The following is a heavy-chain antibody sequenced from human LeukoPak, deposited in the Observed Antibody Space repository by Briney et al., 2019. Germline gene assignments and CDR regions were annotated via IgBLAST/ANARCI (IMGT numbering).Heavy chain of an antibody. J-gene: IGHJ4*02. D-gene: IGHD2/OR15-2a*01. Sequence: SETLSLTCNVSGGSVFSSSDYWAWIRQPPGMGLEWIGSVFYSGTTYYSPSPKSRVTISVDTSKNQFFLKMNSVTAADTAVYYCARHGTCSRARCDRFIDYWGQGTLVTVSS. V-gene: IGHV4-39*01. CDR2: VFYSGTT. CDR3: ARHGTCSRARCDRFIDY. CDR1: GGSVFSSSDY.